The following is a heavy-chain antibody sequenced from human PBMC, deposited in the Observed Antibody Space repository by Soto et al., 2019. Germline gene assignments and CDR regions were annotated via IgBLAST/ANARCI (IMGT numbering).Heavy chain of an antibody. CDR2: INHSGST. CDR3: ARGNPVLLWFGELYPDEGRWFDP. V-gene: IGHV4-34*01. D-gene: IGHD3-10*01. Sequence: SETLSLTCAVYGGSFSGYHWSWIRQPPGKGLEWIGEINHSGSTNYNPSLKSRVTISVDTSKNQFSLKLSSVTAADTAVYYCARGNPVLLWFGELYPDEGRWFDPWGQGTLVTVSS. J-gene: IGHJ5*02. CDR1: GGSFSGYH.